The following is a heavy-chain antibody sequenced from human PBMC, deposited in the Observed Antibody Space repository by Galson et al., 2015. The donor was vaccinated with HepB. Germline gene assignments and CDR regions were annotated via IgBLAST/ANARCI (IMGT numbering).Heavy chain of an antibody. D-gene: IGHD5-12*01. V-gene: IGHV1-46*03. J-gene: IGHJ4*02. CDR1: GYTFTSYY. CDR3: AREGGFGWLRFIDVADY. Sequence: SVKVSCKASGYTFTSYYMHWVRQAPGQGLEWMGIINPSGGSTSYAQKFQGRVTMTRDTSTSTVYMELSSLRSEDTAVYYCAREGGFGWLRFIDVADYWGQGTLVTVSS. CDR2: INPSGGST.